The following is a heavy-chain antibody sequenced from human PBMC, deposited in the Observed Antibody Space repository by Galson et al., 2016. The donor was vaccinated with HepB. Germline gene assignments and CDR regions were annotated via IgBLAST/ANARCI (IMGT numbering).Heavy chain of an antibody. J-gene: IGHJ6*02. Sequence: TLSLTCSVSGGSISTGGYFWSWIRQHPGKGLEWIGYIYYSGATDYNPSLKSRVTISIDTSKNQFSLRLSSVTAADTAVYYCARDQDSDLFYYSGMDVWGQGAAVAVSS. CDR2: IYYSGAT. D-gene: IGHD2-15*01. V-gene: IGHV4-31*03. CDR3: ARDQDSDLFYYSGMDV. CDR1: GGSISTGGYF.